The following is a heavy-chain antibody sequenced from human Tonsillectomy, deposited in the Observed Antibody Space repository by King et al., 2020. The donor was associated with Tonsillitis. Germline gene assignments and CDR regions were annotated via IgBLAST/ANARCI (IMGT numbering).Heavy chain of an antibody. CDR3: ATFRGRSWNGAYFQH. CDR2: IIPISGSA. Sequence: VQLVQSGAEVKKPGSSVTVSCKASGDTFSSYTLNWVRQAPGQGLEWMGGIIPISGSANYAQNIRGRVTITADESTSTAYMELRSLRSEDTAVYYWATFRGRSWNGAYFQHWGQGTLVIVSS. CDR1: GDTFSSYT. V-gene: IGHV1-69*01. D-gene: IGHD6-13*01. J-gene: IGHJ1*01.